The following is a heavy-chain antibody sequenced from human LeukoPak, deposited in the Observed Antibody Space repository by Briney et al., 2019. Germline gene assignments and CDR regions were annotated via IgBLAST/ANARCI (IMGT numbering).Heavy chain of an antibody. J-gene: IGHJ3*02. Sequence: SSETLSLTCTVSGGSISSYYWGWVRQPPGKALEWIGNIFYSGSTYYSPSLKSRVTISLDTSRNQFSLKLNSVTAADTAVYYCAKSNGYGLIDIWGQGTMVTVSS. CDR1: GGSISSYY. V-gene: IGHV4-59*12. CDR2: IFYSGST. D-gene: IGHD3-22*01. CDR3: AKSNGYGLIDI.